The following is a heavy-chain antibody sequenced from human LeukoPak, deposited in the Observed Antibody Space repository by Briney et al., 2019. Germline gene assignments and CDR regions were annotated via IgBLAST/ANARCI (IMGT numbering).Heavy chain of an antibody. Sequence: GGSLRLTCAASGFTFSSYGMHWVRQAPGKGLEWVAFIRHDGSNKYYADSVKGRFTISRDNAKNSLYLQMNSLRAEDTAVYYCARAGGSYYYYMDVWGKGTTVTVSS. J-gene: IGHJ6*03. CDR1: GFTFSSYG. D-gene: IGHD3-16*01. V-gene: IGHV3-30*02. CDR2: IRHDGSNK. CDR3: ARAGGSYYYYMDV.